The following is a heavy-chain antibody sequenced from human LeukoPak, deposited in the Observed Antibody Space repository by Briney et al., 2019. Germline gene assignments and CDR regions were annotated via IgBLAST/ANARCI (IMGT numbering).Heavy chain of an antibody. J-gene: IGHJ4*02. CDR1: GGSISSSSYY. Sequence: SETLSLTCTVSGGSISSSSYYWRWIRQPPGKGLEWIGSIYYSGGTYYNPSLKSRVTISVDTSKNQFSLKLSSVTAADTAVYYCARDSSIVVVPAPFDYWGQGTLVTVSS. D-gene: IGHD2-2*01. CDR3: ARDSSIVVVPAPFDY. CDR2: IYYSGGT. V-gene: IGHV4-39*07.